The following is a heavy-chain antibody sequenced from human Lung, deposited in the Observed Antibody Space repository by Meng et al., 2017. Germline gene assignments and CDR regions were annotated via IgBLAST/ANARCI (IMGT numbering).Heavy chain of an antibody. J-gene: IGHJ4*02. CDR2: INHSGST. D-gene: IGHD4-11*01. CDR1: GGSFSDYH. Sequence: VQLQQWGAGLLKPSETLFLTCVVSGGSFSDYHWSWIRQPPGKGLEWIGEINHSGSTNYNPSLESRATISVDTSQNNLSLKLSSVTAADSAVYYCARGPTTMAHDFDYWGQGTLVTVSS. CDR3: ARGPTTMAHDFDY. V-gene: IGHV4-34*01.